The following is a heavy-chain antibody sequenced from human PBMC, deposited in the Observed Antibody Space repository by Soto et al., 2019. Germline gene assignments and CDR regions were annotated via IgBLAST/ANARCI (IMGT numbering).Heavy chain of an antibody. CDR2: ISGSGGST. J-gene: IGHJ5*02. V-gene: IGHV3-23*01. CDR1: GFTFSGNV. D-gene: IGHD2-21*02. CDR3: AKNGCGGDCYSSVAGNWLAP. Sequence: EVQLLESGGGLVQPGGSLRLSCVASGFTFSGNVMSWVRQAPGKGLEWISIISGSGGSTYYADSVKGRFTISRDNSNNTLYLPMHSLTAVDTAVYYCAKNGCGGDCYSSVAGNWLAPWGQGTLVPVSS.